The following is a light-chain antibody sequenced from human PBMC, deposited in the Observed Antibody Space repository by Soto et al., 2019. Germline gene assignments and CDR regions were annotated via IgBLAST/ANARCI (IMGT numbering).Light chain of an antibody. CDR2: DAS. CDR1: QSVSSY. Sequence: EIVLTQSPATLSLSPGERATLSCRASQSVSSYLAWYQQKPGQAPRLLIYDASNRATGIPARFSASGSGTDFTITISSLEPEDSAVYYCQQRGNWITFGPGTRLEIK. V-gene: IGKV3-11*01. J-gene: IGKJ5*01. CDR3: QQRGNWIT.